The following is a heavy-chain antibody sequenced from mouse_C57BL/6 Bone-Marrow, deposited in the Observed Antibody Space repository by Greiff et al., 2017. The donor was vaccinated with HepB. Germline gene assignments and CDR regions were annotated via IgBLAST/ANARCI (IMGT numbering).Heavy chain of an antibody. Sequence: EVKLMESGGGLVQPGGSLSLSCAASGFTFTDYYMSWVRQPPGKALEWLGFIRNKANGYTTEYSASVKGRFTISSDNSQSILYLQMNALRAEDSATYYCARYSSSTFAWFAYWGQGTLVTVSA. CDR2: IRNKANGYTT. D-gene: IGHD4-1*02. CDR3: ARYSSSTFAWFAY. V-gene: IGHV7-3*01. J-gene: IGHJ3*01. CDR1: GFTFTDYY.